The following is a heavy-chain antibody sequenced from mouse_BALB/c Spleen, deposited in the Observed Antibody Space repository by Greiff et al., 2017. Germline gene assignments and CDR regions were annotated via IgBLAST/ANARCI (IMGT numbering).Heavy chain of an antibody. CDR2: IDPETGGT. Sequence: QVQLQQSGAELVRPGASVTLSCKASGYTFTDYEMHWVKQTPVHGLEWIGAIDPETGGTAYNQKFKGKATLTADKSSSTAYMELRSLTSEDSAVYYCTRGDRGNYAMDYWGQGTSVTVSS. J-gene: IGHJ4*01. D-gene: IGHD2-14*01. CDR3: TRGDRGNYAMDY. CDR1: GYTFTDYE. V-gene: IGHV1-15*01.